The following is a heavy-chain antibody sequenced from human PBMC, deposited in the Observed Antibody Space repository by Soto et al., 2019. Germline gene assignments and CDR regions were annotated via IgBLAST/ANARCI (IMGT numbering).Heavy chain of an antibody. CDR3: AHSHFEILTVPFDS. D-gene: IGHD3-9*01. CDR1: GFSLTNTGVT. J-gene: IGHJ5*01. V-gene: IGHV2-5*01. Sequence: QITLKESGPSLVKPTQTLTLTCTFSGFSLTNTGVTVGWIRQPPGKALEWLALVYLHDDKRYNPSLRNRLTIAKDPAKSRVVLTLANVGPVDTATYYCAHSHFEILTVPFDSWGRGTLVTVSS. CDR2: VYLHDDK.